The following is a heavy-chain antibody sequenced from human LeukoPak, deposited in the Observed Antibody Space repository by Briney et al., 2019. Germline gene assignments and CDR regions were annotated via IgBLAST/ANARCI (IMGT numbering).Heavy chain of an antibody. CDR2: IYYTGST. D-gene: IGHD3-22*01. CDR3: ARVRVGFYDSSGYYYGEFDY. CDR1: GGSISSYY. Sequence: SETLSLTCTVSGGSISSYYWSWIRQPPGKGLEWIGYIYYTGSTNNNPSLKSRVTISVDTSKNQFSLKLSSVTAADTAVYYCARVRVGFYDSSGYYYGEFDYWGQGTLVTVSS. V-gene: IGHV4-59*01. J-gene: IGHJ4*02.